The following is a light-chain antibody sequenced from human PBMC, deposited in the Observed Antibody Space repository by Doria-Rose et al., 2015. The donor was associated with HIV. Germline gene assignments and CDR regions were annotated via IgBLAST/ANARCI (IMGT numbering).Light chain of an antibody. CDR1: QGIRNS. J-gene: IGKJ2*01. Sequence: SVVDRVPITCRASQGIRNSLAWYQQKPGKAPKLLVYAASTLESGVPSRFSGSGSGTDYTLTINSLQPEDFATYYCQQYYSTPQTFGQGTKLEIK. V-gene: IGKV1-NL1*01. CDR2: AAS. CDR3: QQYYSTPQT.